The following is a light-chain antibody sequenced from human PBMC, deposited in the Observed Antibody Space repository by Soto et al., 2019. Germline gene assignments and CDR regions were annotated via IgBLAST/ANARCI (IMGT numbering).Light chain of an antibody. CDR1: QSVSSK. J-gene: IGKJ1*01. CDR3: QQYNNWPRT. Sequence: EIGMTQSPATLSVSPGERATLSCRASQSVSSKLAWFQQKPGQAPRLLIHGATTRATGIPARFSGSGSGTEFTLTISSLQSEDFAVYYCQQYNNWPRTFGQGTKV. V-gene: IGKV3-15*01. CDR2: GAT.